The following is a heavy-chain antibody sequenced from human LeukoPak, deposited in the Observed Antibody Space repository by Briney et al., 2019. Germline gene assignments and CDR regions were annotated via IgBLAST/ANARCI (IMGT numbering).Heavy chain of an antibody. CDR1: GGSISSYY. V-gene: IGHV4-59*08. D-gene: IGHD5-18*01. Sequence: SETLSLTCSVSGGSISSYYWSWIRQPPGKGLECIGYIHYSGSTNYNPSLKSRVTISVDTSKNQFSLKLSSVTAADTAVYYCARRSYGTDYFDYWGQGTLVTVSS. CDR2: IHYSGST. CDR3: ARRSYGTDYFDY. J-gene: IGHJ4*02.